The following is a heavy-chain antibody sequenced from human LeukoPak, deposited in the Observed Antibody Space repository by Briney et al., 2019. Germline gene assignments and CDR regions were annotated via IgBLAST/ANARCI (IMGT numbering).Heavy chain of an antibody. J-gene: IGHJ4*02. Sequence: PGGSLRLSCAASGFTFSSYAMSWVRQAPGKGLEWVSAISGSGGSTYYADSVKGRSTISRDNSKNTLYLQMNSLRAEDTAVYYCAKTSDIAAAGRLEGEFDYWGQGTLVTVSS. CDR3: AKTSDIAAAGRLEGEFDY. CDR2: ISGSGGST. CDR1: GFTFSSYA. V-gene: IGHV3-23*01. D-gene: IGHD6-13*01.